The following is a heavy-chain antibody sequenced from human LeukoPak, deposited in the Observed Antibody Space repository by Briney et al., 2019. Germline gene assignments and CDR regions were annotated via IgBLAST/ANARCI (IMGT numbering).Heavy chain of an antibody. V-gene: IGHV4-39*07. Sequence: SETLSLTCTVSGASISSSDRYWGWIRQPPGKGLEWIGSIYYSGITYHNPSLKSRVTISVDTSKNQFSLKLSSVTAADTAVYYCARQTGSGLFILPGGQGTLVTVSS. CDR3: ARQTGSGLFILP. CDR2: IYYSGIT. D-gene: IGHD3/OR15-3a*01. CDR1: GASISSSDRY. J-gene: IGHJ4*02.